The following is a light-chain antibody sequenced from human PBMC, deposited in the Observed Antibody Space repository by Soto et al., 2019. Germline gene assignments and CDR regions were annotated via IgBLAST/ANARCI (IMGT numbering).Light chain of an antibody. CDR2: DVN. V-gene: IGLV2-14*03. CDR1: GNDVGGYTF. CDR3: CSYTATTTYV. Sequence: QPVLTQPASVSGSPGQSSSISYTGTGNDVGGYTFVSWYQQHPDKVPKLVIFDVNRRPSGVSDRFSGSKSVNAASLTISGLQAEDEADYYCCSYTATTTYVFGTGTKVTVL. J-gene: IGLJ1*01.